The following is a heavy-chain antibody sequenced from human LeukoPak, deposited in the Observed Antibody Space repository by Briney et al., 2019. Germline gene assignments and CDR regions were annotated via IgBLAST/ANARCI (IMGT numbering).Heavy chain of an antibody. CDR1: GYTFTSYG. Sequence: ASVKVSCKASGYTFTSYGISWVRQAPGQGLEWMGGIIPIFGTANYAQKFQGRVTITADESTSTAYMELSSLGSEDTAVYYCARAPDYGGVFAFDIWGQGTMVTVSS. V-gene: IGHV1-69*13. J-gene: IGHJ3*02. D-gene: IGHD4-23*01. CDR3: ARAPDYGGVFAFDI. CDR2: IIPIFGTA.